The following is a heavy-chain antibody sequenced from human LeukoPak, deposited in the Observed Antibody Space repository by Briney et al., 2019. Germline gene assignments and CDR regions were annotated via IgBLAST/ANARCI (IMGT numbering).Heavy chain of an antibody. CDR3: ARTNYYGSGSYYFDY. V-gene: IGHV4-59*01. D-gene: IGHD3-10*01. CDR2: TYYSGST. CDR1: GDSTSNYY. J-gene: IGHJ4*02. Sequence: KTSETLSLTCTVSGDSTSNYYWGWIRQPPGKGLEWIGYTYYSGSTNYNPSLKSRVTMSLDTSKNQFSLTLSSVTAADTAVYYCARTNYYGSGSYYFDYWGQGTLVTVS.